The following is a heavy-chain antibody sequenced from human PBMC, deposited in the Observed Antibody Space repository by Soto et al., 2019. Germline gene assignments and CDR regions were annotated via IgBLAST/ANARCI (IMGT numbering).Heavy chain of an antibody. Sequence: VQLVQSGAEVTKPGSSVKVSCKASGGSVTTFTISWLRQAPGQGLEWMGAFLPIFRTPNFAQNFPGRVTITAAESTNTAYLRLTGLTSADTAVYFCAPGAVVPAYPTWLDSWGQGTQVTVSS. CDR1: GGSVTTFT. J-gene: IGHJ5*01. V-gene: IGHV1-69*12. CDR3: APGAVVPAYPTWLDS. D-gene: IGHD2-15*01. CDR2: FLPIFRTP.